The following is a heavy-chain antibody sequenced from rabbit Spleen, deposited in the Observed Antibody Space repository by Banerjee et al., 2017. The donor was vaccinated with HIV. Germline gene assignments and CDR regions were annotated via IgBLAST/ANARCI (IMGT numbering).Heavy chain of an antibody. CDR1: GFDFSSYYM. CDR2: IAGSSSAFT. Sequence: EQLKESGGGLVQPGGSLKLSCKGSGFDFSSYYMSWVRQAPGKGLEWISCIAGSSSAFTYSATWAKGRFTFSKTSSTTVTLQMTSLTAADTATYFCARDLDGVIGWNFGWWGPGTLVTVS. CDR3: ARDLDGVIGWNFGW. V-gene: IGHV1S45*01. D-gene: IGHD1-1*01. J-gene: IGHJ4*01.